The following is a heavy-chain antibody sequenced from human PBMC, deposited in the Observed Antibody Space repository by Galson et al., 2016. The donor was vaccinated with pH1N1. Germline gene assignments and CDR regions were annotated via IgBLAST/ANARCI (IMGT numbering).Heavy chain of an antibody. J-gene: IGHJ3*02. D-gene: IGHD3-9*01. CDR2: INTKTGNP. CDR1: GFTFSNHS. Sequence: VKVSCKASGFTFSNHSINWVRQAPGQGLEWMGWINTKTGNPTYAQGFTGRFVFSLDTSVNTAYLQINSLKADDTAVYYCARETPSPSPTVLRYFDWSRGLSAFDMWGRGTLVTVSS. V-gene: IGHV7-4-1*02. CDR3: ARETPSPSPTVLRYFDWSRGLSAFDM.